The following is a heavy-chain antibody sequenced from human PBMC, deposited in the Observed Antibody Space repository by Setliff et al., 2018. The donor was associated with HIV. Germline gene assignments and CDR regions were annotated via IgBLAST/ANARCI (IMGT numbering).Heavy chain of an antibody. CDR1: GGSLSGYY. CDR3: AREGGQGYSGSGSFYHRNFDL. D-gene: IGHD3-10*01. Sequence: PSETLSLTCAVYGGSLSGYYWSWVRQSPGRGLEWIGEINQSGNTNFNPSLKSRLIISVDTSKSQFSLKLTSVTAADTALYYCAREGGQGYSGSGSFYHRNFDLWSRGTLVTVSS. CDR2: INQSGNT. V-gene: IGHV4-34*01. J-gene: IGHJ2*01.